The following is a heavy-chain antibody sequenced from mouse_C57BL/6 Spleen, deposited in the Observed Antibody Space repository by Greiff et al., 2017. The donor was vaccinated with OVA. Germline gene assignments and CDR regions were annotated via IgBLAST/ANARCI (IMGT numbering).Heavy chain of an antibody. CDR1: GYTFTSYW. Sequence: QVQLQQPGTELVKPGASVKLSCKASGYTFTSYWMHWVKQRPGQGLEWIGNINPSNGGTNYNEKFKSKATLTVDKSSSTAYMQLSSLTSEDSAVYYCARFHYYGSTWDFDVWGTGTTVTVSS. CDR2: INPSNGGT. J-gene: IGHJ1*03. CDR3: ARFHYYGSTWDFDV. D-gene: IGHD1-1*01. V-gene: IGHV1-53*01.